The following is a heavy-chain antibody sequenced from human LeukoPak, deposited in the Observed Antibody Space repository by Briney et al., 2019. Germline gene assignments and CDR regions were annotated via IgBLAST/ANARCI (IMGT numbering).Heavy chain of an antibody. CDR3: ARRGYCGGDCYSDY. CDR2: SYPGESDT. Sequence: GESLKISCKGSGYSFATYWIGWVRQMPGKSLERMGISYPGESDTRYSPSFQGQVTISADKSISTAFLQWSSLKASDTAMYYCARRGYCGGDCYSDYWGQGTLVTVSS. CDR1: GYSFATYW. D-gene: IGHD2-21*01. V-gene: IGHV5-51*01. J-gene: IGHJ4*02.